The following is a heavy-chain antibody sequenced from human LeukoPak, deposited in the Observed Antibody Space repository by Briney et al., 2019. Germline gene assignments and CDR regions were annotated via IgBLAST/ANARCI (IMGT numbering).Heavy chain of an antibody. J-gene: IGHJ5*02. CDR3: ATGHSSGWFDS. D-gene: IGHD6-19*01. Sequence: SETLSLTCAVSGVSVSSDYWSWIRQAPGKGLEWIGYIHYSEVTNHNPSLTSRVTISLDTSKNEISLKLSSVTVADTAVYYCATGHSSGWFDSWGQGILVPVSS. V-gene: IGHV4-59*02. CDR1: GVSVSSDY. CDR2: IHYSEVT.